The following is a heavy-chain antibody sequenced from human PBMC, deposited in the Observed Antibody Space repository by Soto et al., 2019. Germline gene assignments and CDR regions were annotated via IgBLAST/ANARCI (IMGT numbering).Heavy chain of an antibody. Sequence: GSLRLSCAASGFTFSGHWMNWVRQAPGKGLEWVANINQDGSVKNYVDSVKGRFTISRDNAENSLYLQMNSLRAEDTAVYYCARDYSSYGPFDYWGQGTLVTVSS. CDR3: ARDYSSYGPFDY. CDR1: GFTFSGHW. J-gene: IGHJ4*02. CDR2: INQDGSVK. D-gene: IGHD5-18*01. V-gene: IGHV3-7*01.